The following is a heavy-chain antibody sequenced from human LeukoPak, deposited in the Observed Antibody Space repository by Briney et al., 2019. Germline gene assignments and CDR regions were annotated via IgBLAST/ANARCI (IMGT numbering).Heavy chain of an antibody. Sequence: PGGSLRLSCAASGFRFSSYAMSWVRQAPGKGLEWVSAISGSGVSTYYADSVKGRFTISRDNSKNTLYLQMNSLRAEDTAVYYCAKAGGATDDYWGQGTLVTVSS. D-gene: IGHD1-26*01. CDR2: ISGSGVST. J-gene: IGHJ4*02. V-gene: IGHV3-23*01. CDR1: GFRFSSYA. CDR3: AKAGGATDDY.